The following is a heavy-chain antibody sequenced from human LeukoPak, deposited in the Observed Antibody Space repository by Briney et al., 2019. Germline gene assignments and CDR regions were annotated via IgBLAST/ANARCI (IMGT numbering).Heavy chain of an antibody. D-gene: IGHD6-19*01. Sequence: GGSLRLSCAASRFTFSSHWMSWVRQAPGKGLEWVTHINQDGSEDYYVDSVKGRFTISRDNSKSTLFLQMNSLRAEDTALYYCARESPIAVAGNWGQGTLVTVSS. CDR2: INQDGSED. CDR1: RFTFSSHW. J-gene: IGHJ4*02. V-gene: IGHV3-7*03. CDR3: ARESPIAVAGN.